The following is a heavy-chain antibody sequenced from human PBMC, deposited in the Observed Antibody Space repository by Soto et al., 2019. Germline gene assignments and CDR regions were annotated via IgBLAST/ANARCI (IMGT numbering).Heavy chain of an antibody. CDR2: ITYRGTT. CDR1: GGSINSGGSN. D-gene: IGHD3-10*01. CDR3: ARDSGESLRFFDY. Sequence: KTSETLSLTCTVSGGSINSGGSNWNWIRQRPGEGLEWIGYITYRGTTYSIPSLKSRVTMSVDTSKNQFSLKLSSVSAADTAVYYCARDSGESLRFFDYWGRGAPVTVSS. V-gene: IGHV4-31*03. J-gene: IGHJ4*02.